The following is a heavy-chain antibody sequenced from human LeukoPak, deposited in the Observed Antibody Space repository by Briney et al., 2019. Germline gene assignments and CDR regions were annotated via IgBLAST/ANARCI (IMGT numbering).Heavy chain of an antibody. V-gene: IGHV3-15*01. Sequence: PGGSLRLSCAAFGFTFSDYYMSWIRQAPGKGLEWVGRIKSKTDGGTTDYAAPVKGRFTISRDDSKNTLYLQMNSLKTEDTAVYYCTSDGGDNNWFDPWGQGTLVTVSS. CDR3: TSDGGDNNWFDP. D-gene: IGHD2-21*02. J-gene: IGHJ5*02. CDR1: GFTFSDYY. CDR2: IKSKTDGGTT.